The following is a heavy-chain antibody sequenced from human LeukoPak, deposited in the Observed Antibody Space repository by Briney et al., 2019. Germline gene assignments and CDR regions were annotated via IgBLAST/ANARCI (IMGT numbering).Heavy chain of an antibody. J-gene: IGHJ3*02. CDR3: ARDNVVGVTKDAFDI. D-gene: IGHD1-26*01. Sequence: SETLSLTCAVSGGSLSSSNWWSWVRQPPGKGLEWIGEIYHSGSTNYNPSLKSRVTISVDKSKNQFSLQLNSVTPEDTAVYYCARDNVVGVTKDAFDIWGQGTMVTVSS. CDR2: IYHSGST. CDR1: GGSLSSSNW. V-gene: IGHV4-4*02.